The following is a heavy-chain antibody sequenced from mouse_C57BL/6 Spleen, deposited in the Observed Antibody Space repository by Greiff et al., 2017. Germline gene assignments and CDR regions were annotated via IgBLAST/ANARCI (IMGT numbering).Heavy chain of an antibody. V-gene: IGHV1-18*01. CDR3: ARTPLTTVVDPYWYFDV. CDR1: GYTFTDYN. D-gene: IGHD1-1*01. J-gene: IGHJ1*03. Sequence: EVQLQQSGPELVKPGASVKIPCKASGYTFTDYNMDWVKQSHGKSLEWIGDINPNNGGTIYNQKFKGKATLTVDKSSSTAYMELRSLTSEDTAVYYCARTPLTTVVDPYWYFDVWGTGTTVTVSS. CDR2: INPNNGGT.